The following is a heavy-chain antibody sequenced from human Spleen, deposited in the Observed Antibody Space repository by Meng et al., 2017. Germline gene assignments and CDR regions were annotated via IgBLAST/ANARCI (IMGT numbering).Heavy chain of an antibody. Sequence: GGSLRLSCVASGFTFSSYWMHWVRQDPGKGLVWVSRINTDGSTTSYADSVKGRFTISRDNSKNTLYLQMIGLRAEDTAVYYCAKEGGVAVTGYWSSRPYYFDYWGQGTLVTVSS. CDR3: AKEGGVAVTGYWSSRPYYFDY. J-gene: IGHJ4*02. CDR1: GFTFSSYW. D-gene: IGHD6-19*01. V-gene: IGHV3-74*01. CDR2: INTDGSTT.